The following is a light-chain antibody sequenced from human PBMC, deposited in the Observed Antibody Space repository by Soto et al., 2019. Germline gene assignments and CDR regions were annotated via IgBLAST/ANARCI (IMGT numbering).Light chain of an antibody. CDR2: AAS. V-gene: IGKV1-39*01. CDR1: QSISSY. CDR3: QQSYSTPLT. J-gene: IGKJ4*01. Sequence: DIQMTQSPSSLSASVGDRVTITCRASQSISSYLNWYQQKPGKAPKLLIYAASSLQSGVPSRFSGSGSGTDFTLTISSLQPEDFATYYCQQSYSTPLTFGGGTQVDI.